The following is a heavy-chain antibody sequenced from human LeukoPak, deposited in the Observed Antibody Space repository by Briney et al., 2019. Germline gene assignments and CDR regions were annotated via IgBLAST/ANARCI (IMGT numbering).Heavy chain of an antibody. V-gene: IGHV3-15*01. CDR3: TTAAMVRGVTHFDY. D-gene: IGHD3-10*01. J-gene: IGHJ4*02. CDR1: GFTFSNAW. CDR2: IKSKTDGGTT. Sequence: GGSLRLSCAVSGFTFSNAWMSWVRQVPGKGLEWVGRIKSKTDGGTTDYAAPVKGRFTISRDDSKNTLYLQMNSLKTEDTAVYYCTTAAMVRGVTHFDYWGQGTLVTVSS.